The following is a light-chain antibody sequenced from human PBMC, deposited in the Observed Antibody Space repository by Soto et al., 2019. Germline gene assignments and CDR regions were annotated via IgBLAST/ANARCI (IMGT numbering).Light chain of an antibody. CDR3: QQYNKWPLT. V-gene: IGKV3-15*01. J-gene: IGKJ1*01. CDR1: QSFSID. CDR2: GAS. Sequence: DIVMTQSPDTLSVSPGERATLSCRASQSFSIDLAWYHQTPCQAPRLLIYGASTRATGVPPTFSGSASGTEFTLTISSLQSEDFTVYYCQQYNKWPLTFGQGTKVDIK.